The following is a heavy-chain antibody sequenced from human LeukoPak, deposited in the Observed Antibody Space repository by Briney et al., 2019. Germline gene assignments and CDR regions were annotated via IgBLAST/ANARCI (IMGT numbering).Heavy chain of an antibody. CDR2: IYPGDSDT. Sequence: GESLMISCKGSGYIFTNYWIACVRQMPGKGLEWMGIIYPGDSDTRYSPSFQGQVTISADKSISTAYLQWSSRKASDTATYYCARLVCGGGSCYGDYWGQGTLVTVSS. CDR1: GYIFTNYW. J-gene: IGHJ4*02. V-gene: IGHV5-51*01. CDR3: ARLVCGGGSCYGDY. D-gene: IGHD2-15*01.